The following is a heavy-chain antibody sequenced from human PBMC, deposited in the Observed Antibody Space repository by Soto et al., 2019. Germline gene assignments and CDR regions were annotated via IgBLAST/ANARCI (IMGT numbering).Heavy chain of an antibody. D-gene: IGHD6-13*01. V-gene: IGHV4-34*01. CDR3: ARGSAAASKRAYYYYYYGMDV. Sequence: PSETLSLTCAVYGGSFSGYYWSWIRQPPGKGLEWIGEINHSGSTNYNPSLKSRVTISVDTSKNQFSLKLSSVTAADTAVYYCARGSAAASKRAYYYYYYGMDVWGQGTKVTVSS. CDR1: GGSFSGYY. J-gene: IGHJ6*02. CDR2: INHSGST.